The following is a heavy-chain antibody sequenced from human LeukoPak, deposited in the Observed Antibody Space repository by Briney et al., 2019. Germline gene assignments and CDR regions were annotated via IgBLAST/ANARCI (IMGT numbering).Heavy chain of an antibody. CDR3: AKPPLSSLLVYYFDY. CDR2: ISGSGGST. CDR1: GFTFSSYA. V-gene: IGHV3-23*01. Sequence: GGSLRLSCAASGFTFSSYAVSWVRQAPGKGLEWVSAISGSGGSTYYADSVKGRFTISRDNSKSALYLQMNSLRGEDTAVYYCAKPPLSSLLVYYFDYWGQGTLVTVSS. D-gene: IGHD2-8*02. J-gene: IGHJ4*02.